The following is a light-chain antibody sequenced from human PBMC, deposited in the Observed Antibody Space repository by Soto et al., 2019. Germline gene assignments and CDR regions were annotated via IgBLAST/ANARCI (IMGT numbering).Light chain of an antibody. CDR2: DDN. J-gene: IGLJ1*01. Sequence: AVVTQPRWVSAYLGQKVTISCYGSSSNIGGNSVSWYQQLPGTAPKLLIYDDNKRPSGIPDRFSGSKSGTSATLGITGFQTGDEADYYCGSWDSSLSAYVFGTGTKVTVL. CDR1: SSNIGGNS. CDR3: GSWDSSLSAYV. V-gene: IGLV1-51*01.